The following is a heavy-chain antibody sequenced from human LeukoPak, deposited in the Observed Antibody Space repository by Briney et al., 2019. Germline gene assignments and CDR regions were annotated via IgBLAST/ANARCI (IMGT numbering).Heavy chain of an antibody. CDR1: GFTFDSYS. Sequence: GGSLRLSCAASGFTFDSYSMNWVRQAPGKGLEWVSYISSSGSTIYYADSVKGRFTISRDNAKNSLYLQMNSLRAEDTAVYYCASGGWELLRYFDYWGQGTLVTVSS. CDR2: ISSSGSTI. D-gene: IGHD1-26*01. V-gene: IGHV3-48*04. CDR3: ASGGWELLRYFDY. J-gene: IGHJ4*02.